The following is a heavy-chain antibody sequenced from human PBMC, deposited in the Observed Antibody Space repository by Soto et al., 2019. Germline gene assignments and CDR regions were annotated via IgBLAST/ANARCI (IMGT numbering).Heavy chain of an antibody. J-gene: IGHJ4*02. V-gene: IGHV3-23*01. Sequence: EVQLLESGGGLVQPGGSLRLSCAASGCTLSSYAMSWVRQAPGKGLEWVSAISGSGGSTYYADSVKGRFTISRDNSKNTLYLQMNSLRAEDTAVYYCAKDDAYDFWSGYPIPDYWGQGTLVTVSS. D-gene: IGHD3-3*01. CDR1: GCTLSSYA. CDR2: ISGSGGST. CDR3: AKDDAYDFWSGYPIPDY.